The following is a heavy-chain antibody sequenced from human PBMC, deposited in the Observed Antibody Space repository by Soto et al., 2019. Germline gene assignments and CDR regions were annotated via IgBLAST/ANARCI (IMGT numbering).Heavy chain of an antibody. CDR3: ATPLAQTSSFDP. J-gene: IGHJ5*02. CDR1: GYTLTGLS. V-gene: IGHV1-24*01. D-gene: IGHD1-1*01. CDR2: FDPEDGET. Sequence: ASVKVSCKVSGYTLTGLSMHWVRQAPGKGLEWMGGFDPEDGETIYAQKFQGRVTMTEDTSTDTAYMELSSLRSEDTAVYYCATPLAQTSSFDPWGQGTLVTVSS.